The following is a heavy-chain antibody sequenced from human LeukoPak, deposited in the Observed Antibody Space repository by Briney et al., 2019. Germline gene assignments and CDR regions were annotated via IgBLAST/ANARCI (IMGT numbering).Heavy chain of an antibody. Sequence: PGGSLRLSCAASGFTFDDYAMHWVRQAPGKGLEWVSGISWNSGSIGYADSVKGRFTISRDNSKNTLYLQMNSLRAEDTAVYYCARDPREQQLYAFDIWGQGTMVTVSS. CDR2: ISWNSGSI. D-gene: IGHD6-13*01. CDR3: ARDPREQQLYAFDI. J-gene: IGHJ3*02. CDR1: GFTFDDYA. V-gene: IGHV3-9*01.